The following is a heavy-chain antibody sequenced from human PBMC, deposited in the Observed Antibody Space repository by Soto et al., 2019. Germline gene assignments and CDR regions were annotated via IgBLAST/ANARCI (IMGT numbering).Heavy chain of an antibody. V-gene: IGHV4-59*01. D-gene: IGHD3-3*01. CDR3: ARGKLNFGAGSYYYYYMDV. CDR1: GGSISSYY. CDR2: IYYSGST. J-gene: IGHJ6*03. Sequence: SETLSLTCAVSGGSISSYYWSWIRQPPGKGLEWIGYIYYSGSTNYNPSLKSRVTISVDTSKNQFSLKLTSVTAADTAVYYCARGKLNFGAGSYYYYYMDVWGKGTTVTVSS.